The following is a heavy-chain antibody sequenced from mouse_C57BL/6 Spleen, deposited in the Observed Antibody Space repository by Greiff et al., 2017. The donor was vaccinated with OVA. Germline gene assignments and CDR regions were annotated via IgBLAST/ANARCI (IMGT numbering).Heavy chain of an antibody. J-gene: IGHJ4*01. CDR3: ASIPPDGYYAMDY. CDR2: IDPEDGET. D-gene: IGHD2-3*01. Sequence: EVHLVESGAELVKPGASVKLSCTASGFNIKDYYMHWVKQRTEQGLEWIGRIDPEDGETKYAPQFQGKATITADTSSNTSYLQLSSLTSEDTAVYYCASIPPDGYYAMDYWGQGTSVTVSS. V-gene: IGHV14-2*01. CDR1: GFNIKDYY.